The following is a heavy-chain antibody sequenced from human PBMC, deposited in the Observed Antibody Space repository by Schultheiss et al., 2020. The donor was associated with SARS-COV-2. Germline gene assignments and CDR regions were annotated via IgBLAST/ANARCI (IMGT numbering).Heavy chain of an antibody. Sequence: ASVKVSCKASGYTFTSYDINWVRQATGQGLEWMGWMNPNSGNTGYAQKFQGRVTITRNTSISTAYMELSSLRSEDTAVYYCARYFNYPVGPYGMDVWGQGTTVTVSS. CDR2: MNPNSGNT. J-gene: IGHJ6*02. CDR1: GYTFTSYD. V-gene: IGHV1-8*03. CDR3: ARYFNYPVGPYGMDV. D-gene: IGHD1-26*01.